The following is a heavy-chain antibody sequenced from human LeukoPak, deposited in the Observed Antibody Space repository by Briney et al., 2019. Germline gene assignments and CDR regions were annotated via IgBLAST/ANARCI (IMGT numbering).Heavy chain of an antibody. CDR3: AKRGYDFWSGSKKNYYMDV. D-gene: IGHD3-3*01. V-gene: IGHV3-33*06. CDR2: IWYDGSNK. Sequence: GGSLRLSCAASGFTFGSYGMHWVRQAPGKGLEWVAVIWYDGSNKYYADSVKGRFTISRDNSKNTLYLQMNSLRAEDTAVYYCAKRGYDFWSGSKKNYYMDVWGKGTTVTVSS. CDR1: GFTFGSYG. J-gene: IGHJ6*03.